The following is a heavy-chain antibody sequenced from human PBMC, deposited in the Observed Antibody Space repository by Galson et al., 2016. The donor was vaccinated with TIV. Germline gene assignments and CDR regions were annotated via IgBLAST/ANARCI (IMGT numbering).Heavy chain of an antibody. CDR2: LRYNGNSN. Sequence: SLRLSCAASGFSITNYGIHWVRQSPGRGLEAVGILRYNGNSNYYLESVKGRFTMSRDTSKNTVYLEMNSLRTKDTAVYYCVRDICTSVDCDPFDYWGQGTQVTVSS. CDR1: GFSITNYG. J-gene: IGHJ4*02. CDR3: VRDICTSVDCDPFDY. D-gene: IGHD2-8*02. V-gene: IGHV3-30*19.